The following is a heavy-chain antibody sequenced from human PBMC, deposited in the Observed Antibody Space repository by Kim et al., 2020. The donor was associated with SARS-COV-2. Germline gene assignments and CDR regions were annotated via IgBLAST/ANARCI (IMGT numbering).Heavy chain of an antibody. D-gene: IGHD2-2*01. V-gene: IGHV3-48*03. CDR2: ISTSCITI. CDR3: ARSLYCSSTSCFYGMDV. Sequence: GGSLRLSCAASGFTFSTYEMNWVRQAPGKGLECISYISTSCITIYYADSVKGRFTISRDNAKTSLSLQMNSLRAEDTAVYYCARSLYCSSTSCFYGMDVWGQGTTVTVSS. J-gene: IGHJ6*02. CDR1: GFTFSTYE.